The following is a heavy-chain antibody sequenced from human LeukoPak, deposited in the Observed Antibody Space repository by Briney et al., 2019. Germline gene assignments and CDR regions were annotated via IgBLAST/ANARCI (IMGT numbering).Heavy chain of an antibody. D-gene: IGHD1-26*01. Sequence: SETLSLTCTVSGGSISSGGYYWRWIRQPPGKGLEWIGYIYHSGSTYYNPSHKSRVTISVDRSKNQFSLKLSSVTAADTAVYYCARGGPWELLLNYWGQGTLVTVSS. CDR3: ARGGPWELLLNY. J-gene: IGHJ4*02. V-gene: IGHV4-30-2*01. CDR2: IYHSGST. CDR1: GGSISSGGYY.